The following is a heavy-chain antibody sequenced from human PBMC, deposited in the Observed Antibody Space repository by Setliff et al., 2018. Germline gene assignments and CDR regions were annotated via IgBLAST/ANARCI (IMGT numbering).Heavy chain of an antibody. V-gene: IGHV4-34*01. Sequence: SETLSLTCNVYGGSFDTYYWSWIRQPPGKELEWFGEINQSGSGDYNPSFKGRVTISVDTSKKQFSLTLTSVTAADTALYYCRQAVVGRDVFDIWGQGTVVTVSS. CDR3: RQAVVGRDVFDI. CDR1: GGSFDTYY. J-gene: IGHJ3*02. CDR2: INQSGSG. D-gene: IGHD1-1*01.